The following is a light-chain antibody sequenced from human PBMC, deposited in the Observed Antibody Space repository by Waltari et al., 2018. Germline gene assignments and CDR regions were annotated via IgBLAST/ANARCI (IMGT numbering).Light chain of an antibody. V-gene: IGLV1-47*01. J-gene: IGLJ1*01. CDR2: RNN. Sequence: QSVLTQPPSASGTPGQRVSISCSGSYSTPGSKYLYWYQQLPGAAPKLLIHRNNQRPAGVPDRFSASKYGTSASLAISGLRSEDEAVYYCAAWDESHYVFGPGTKVTVL. CDR3: AAWDESHYV. CDR1: YSTPGSKY.